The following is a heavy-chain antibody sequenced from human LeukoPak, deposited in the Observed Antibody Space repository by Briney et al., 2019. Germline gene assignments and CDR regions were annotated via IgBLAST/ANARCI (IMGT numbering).Heavy chain of an antibody. J-gene: IGHJ4*02. CDR3: ARARGVSYFDY. CDR1: GFTFSDYY. CDR2: ISSSGSTI. V-gene: IGHV3-11*01. Sequence: GGSLTLSCAASGFTFSDYYMSWIRQAPGKGLEWVSYISSSGSTIYYAHSVKGRFTISRDNAKNSLYLQMNSLRAEDTAVYYCARARGVSYFDYWGQGTLVTVSS. D-gene: IGHD6-13*01.